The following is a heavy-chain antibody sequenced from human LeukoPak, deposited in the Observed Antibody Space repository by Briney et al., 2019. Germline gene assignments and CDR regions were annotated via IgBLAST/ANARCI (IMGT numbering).Heavy chain of an antibody. D-gene: IGHD6-6*01. CDR3: ARDVGIAARGFGY. CDR2: ISSSSSYI. Sequence: GGSLRLSCAASGFTFSSYSMNWVRQAPGKGLEWVSSISSSSSYIYYADSVKGRFTISRDNAKNSLYLQMNSLRAEDTAVYYCARDVGIAARGFGYWGQGTLVTVSS. V-gene: IGHV3-21*01. J-gene: IGHJ4*02. CDR1: GFTFSSYS.